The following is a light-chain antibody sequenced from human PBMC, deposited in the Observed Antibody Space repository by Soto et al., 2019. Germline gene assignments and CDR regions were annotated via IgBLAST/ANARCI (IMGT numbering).Light chain of an antibody. CDR3: QQRSNWPPRIT. Sequence: EIVLSQSPGTLSLSPGETATLSCRASQSVSSYLAWYQQKPGQAPRLLIYDASNRATGIPARFSGSGSGTDFTLTISSLEPEDFAVYYCQQRSNWPPRITFGQGTRLEIK. CDR1: QSVSSY. J-gene: IGKJ5*01. CDR2: DAS. V-gene: IGKV3-11*01.